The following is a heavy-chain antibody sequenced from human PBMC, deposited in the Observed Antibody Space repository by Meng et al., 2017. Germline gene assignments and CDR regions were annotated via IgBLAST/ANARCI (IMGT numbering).Heavy chain of an antibody. V-gene: IGHV4-39*07. Sequence: ESLKISCTASGGSISSSSYYWGWNRQPPGKGLEWIGSIYYSGGTYYNPSLKRRVTISVDTSKNQFSLKLSSVTAADTAVYYCARDHPGGDKITFPLRYFDWLSDAFDIWGQGTMVTVSS. D-gene: IGHD3-9*01. CDR1: GGSISSSSYY. CDR3: ARDHPGGDKITFPLRYFDWLSDAFDI. J-gene: IGHJ3*02. CDR2: IYYSGGT.